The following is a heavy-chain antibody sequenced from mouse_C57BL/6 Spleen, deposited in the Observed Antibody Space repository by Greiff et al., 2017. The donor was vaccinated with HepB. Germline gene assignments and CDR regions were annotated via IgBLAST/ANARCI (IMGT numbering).Heavy chain of an antibody. V-gene: IGHV5-17*01. CDR1: GFTFSDYG. Sequence: EVMLVESGGGLVKPGGSLKLSCAASGFTFSDYGMHWVRQAPEKGLEWVAYISSGSSTISYADTVKGRFTISRDNAKNTLFLQMTSLRSEDTAMYYCARGGWLLLFDYWGQGTTLTVSS. CDR3: ARGGWLLLFDY. D-gene: IGHD2-3*01. J-gene: IGHJ2*01. CDR2: ISSGSSTI.